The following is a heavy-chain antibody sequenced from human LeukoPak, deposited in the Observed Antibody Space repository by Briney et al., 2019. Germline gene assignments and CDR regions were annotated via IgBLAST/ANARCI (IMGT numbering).Heavy chain of an antibody. CDR1: GGSISRSGYS. Sequence: LETLSLTCSVSGGSISRSGYSWGWIRQPPGKGLEWIGTFHYGGSTDHNPSLKSRVTISVDMSKNQLSLRLSSVAAADTAVYYCGRLRYSGTYLFFDYWGQGALVTVSS. J-gene: IGHJ4*03. D-gene: IGHD1-26*01. CDR3: GRLRYSGTYLFFDY. V-gene: IGHV4-39*01. CDR2: FHYGGST.